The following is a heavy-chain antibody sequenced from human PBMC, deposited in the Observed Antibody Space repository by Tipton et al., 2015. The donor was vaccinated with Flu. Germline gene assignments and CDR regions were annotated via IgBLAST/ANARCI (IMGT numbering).Heavy chain of an antibody. D-gene: IGHD3-16*01. J-gene: IGHJ4*02. CDR2: VSYDGDTT. CDR3: AKAQVMGTPKQPEFES. V-gene: IGHV3-43D*04. Sequence: SLRLSCAASGFTFRQYAMHWIRQAAGKGPEWVSLVSYDGDTTYYADSVKGRFTISRDNGKDSLYLQMDSLRPEDSATYYCAKAQVMGTPKQPEFESWGQGTLVTVSS. CDR1: GFTFRQYA.